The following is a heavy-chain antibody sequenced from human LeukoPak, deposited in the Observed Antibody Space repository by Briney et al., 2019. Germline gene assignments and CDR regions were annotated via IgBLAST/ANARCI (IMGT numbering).Heavy chain of an antibody. Sequence: GGSLRLSCEASGFGVSSNYINWVRQAPGKGLEWVSAISGSGGRTYYADSVKGRFTISRDNSKNTLYLQMNSLRAEDTAVYYCAKGRYNWNDGGLFDYWGQGTLVTVSS. D-gene: IGHD1-1*01. CDR1: GFGVSSNY. J-gene: IGHJ4*02. V-gene: IGHV3-23*01. CDR3: AKGRYNWNDGGLFDY. CDR2: ISGSGGRT.